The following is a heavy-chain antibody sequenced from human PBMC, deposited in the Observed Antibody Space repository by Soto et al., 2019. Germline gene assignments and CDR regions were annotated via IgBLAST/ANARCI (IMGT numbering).Heavy chain of an antibody. J-gene: IGHJ4*02. Sequence: SETLSLTCAIYGATFSRHSRSWVRQPPGKGLEWIGEIDRGGSTNYNPSLKSRVTISGNTSKNQFSLELRSLTAADTGVYYCAAYDVGTIIQDYWGQGTQVTVSS. D-gene: IGHD2-21*02. CDR2: IDRGGST. CDR1: GATFSRHS. V-gene: IGHV4-34*08. CDR3: AAYDVGTIIQDY.